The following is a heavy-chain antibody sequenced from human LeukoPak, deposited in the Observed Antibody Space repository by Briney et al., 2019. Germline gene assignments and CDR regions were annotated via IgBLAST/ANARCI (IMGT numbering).Heavy chain of an antibody. CDR2: IIPIFGTA. Sequence: SVKVSCKASGGTFSSYAISWVRQAPGQGLEWMGGIIPIFGTANYAQKFQGRVTITTDESTSTAYMELSSLRSEDTAVYYCARDRLPYYYNSSGYYPFDYWGQGTLVTVSS. CDR3: ARDRLPYYYNSSGYYPFDY. CDR1: GGTFSSYA. V-gene: IGHV1-69*05. D-gene: IGHD3-22*01. J-gene: IGHJ4*02.